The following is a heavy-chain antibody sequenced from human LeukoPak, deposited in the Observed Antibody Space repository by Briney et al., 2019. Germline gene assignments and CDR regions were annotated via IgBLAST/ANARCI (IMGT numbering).Heavy chain of an antibody. CDR2: IYYSGST. J-gene: IGHJ4*02. CDR1: GGSISSYY. Sequence: SETLSLTCTVSGGSISSYYWSWIRQPPGKGLEWIGHIYYSGSTNYNPSLKSRVTISVDTSKNQFSLKLSSVTAADTAVYYCARGSGYDYVDYWGQGTLVTVSS. CDR3: ARGSGYDYVDY. V-gene: IGHV4-59*01. D-gene: IGHD5-12*01.